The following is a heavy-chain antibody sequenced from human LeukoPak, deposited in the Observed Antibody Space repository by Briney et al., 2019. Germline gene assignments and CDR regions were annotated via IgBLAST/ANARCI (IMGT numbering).Heavy chain of an antibody. CDR3: AGGDSTYYYYYGMDV. D-gene: IGHD2-2*01. J-gene: IGHJ6*02. V-gene: IGHV3-43*02. CDR1: GFTFDDYA. CDR2: ISGDGGST. Sequence: GGSPRLSCAASGFTFDDYAMHWVRQAPGKGLEWVSLISGDGGSTYYADSVKGRFTISRDNSKNSLYLQMNSLRTEDTALYYCAGGDSTYYYYYGMDVWGQGTTVTVSS.